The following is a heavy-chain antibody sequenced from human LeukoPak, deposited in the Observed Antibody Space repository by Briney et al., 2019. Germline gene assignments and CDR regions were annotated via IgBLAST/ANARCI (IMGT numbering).Heavy chain of an antibody. CDR1: GYTFIHYF. V-gene: IGHV1-2*06. CDR3: ARDLSSTPNWELDF. D-gene: IGHD7-27*01. Sequence: GAAVKVSSKASGYTFIHYFIHWVRQAPGQGLEWMGRINSNSGGTEYAQKFQGRVTMTRDTSITTVYMELSSLTSDDTAVYYCARDLSSTPNWELDFWGQGTLVTVSS. CDR2: INSNSGGT. J-gene: IGHJ4*02.